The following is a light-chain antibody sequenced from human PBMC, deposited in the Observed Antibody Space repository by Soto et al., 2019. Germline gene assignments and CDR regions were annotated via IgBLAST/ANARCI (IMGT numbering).Light chain of an antibody. CDR1: PSISDR. Sequence: DIQMAQSPSTLSASVGDTVTITFRASPSISDRLAWYQKKPGKTPRLLIYKASVLVSGVPSRFSGSGSGAEFILTINSLQPDDFAAYYCQQYNSYSSFGQGTKVDIK. CDR3: QQYNSYSS. J-gene: IGKJ1*01. V-gene: IGKV1-5*03. CDR2: KAS.